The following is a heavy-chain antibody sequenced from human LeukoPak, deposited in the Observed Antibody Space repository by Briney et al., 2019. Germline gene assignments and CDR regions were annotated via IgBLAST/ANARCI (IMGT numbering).Heavy chain of an antibody. CDR2: INHSGST. D-gene: IGHD3-22*01. CDR3: AKHYYYDSSGYHLDY. Sequence: SETLSLTCAVYGGSFSGYYWSWIRQPPGKGLEWIGEINHSGSTNYNPSLKSRVTISVDTSKNQFSLKLSSVTAEDTAVYYCAKHYYYDSSGYHLDYWGQGTLVTVSS. CDR1: GGSFSGYY. J-gene: IGHJ4*02. V-gene: IGHV4-34*01.